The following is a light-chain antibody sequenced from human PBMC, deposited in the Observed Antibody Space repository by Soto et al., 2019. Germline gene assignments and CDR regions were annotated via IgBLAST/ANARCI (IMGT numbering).Light chain of an antibody. CDR3: AAWDDSLNGLV. Sequence: QSVLTQPPSASGTPGQRVTISCSGSSSNIVSNTVNWYQQLPGTAPKLLIYNNNQRPSGVPDRFSGSKSGTSASLAISGLQSEDEADYYCAAWDDSLNGLVFGTGTQLTVL. J-gene: IGLJ7*01. CDR2: NNN. V-gene: IGLV1-44*01. CDR1: SSNIVSNT.